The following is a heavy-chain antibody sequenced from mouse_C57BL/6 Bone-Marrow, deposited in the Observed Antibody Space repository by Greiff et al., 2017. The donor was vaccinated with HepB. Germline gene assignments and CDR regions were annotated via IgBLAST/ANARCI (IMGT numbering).Heavy chain of an antibody. V-gene: IGHV1-4*01. Sequence: LQESGAELARPGASVKMSCKASGYTFTSYTMHWVKQRPGQGLEWIGYINPSSGYTKYNQKFKDKATLTADKSSSTAYMQLSSLTSEDSAVYYCARLDDGYYEPSAYWGQGTLVTVSA. CDR3: ARLDDGYYEPSAY. CDR2: INPSSGYT. CDR1: GYTFTSYT. D-gene: IGHD2-3*01. J-gene: IGHJ3*01.